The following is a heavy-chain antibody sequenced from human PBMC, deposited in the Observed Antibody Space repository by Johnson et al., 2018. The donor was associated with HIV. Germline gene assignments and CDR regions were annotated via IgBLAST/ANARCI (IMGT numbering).Heavy chain of an antibody. V-gene: IGHV3-9*01. CDR2: ISWNSGST. CDR1: GFNFSGYW. Sequence: VQLVESGGGLVQPGGSLRLSCAASGFNFSGYWMSWVRQAPGKGLEWVSGISWNSGSTGYADSVKGRFTISSDNAKNSLYLQMNSLRAEDTALYFCAKDIRVKELRFLERLLVLGIFDIWGQGTMVTVSA. D-gene: IGHD3-3*01. CDR3: AKDIRVKELRFLERLLVLGIFDI. J-gene: IGHJ3*02.